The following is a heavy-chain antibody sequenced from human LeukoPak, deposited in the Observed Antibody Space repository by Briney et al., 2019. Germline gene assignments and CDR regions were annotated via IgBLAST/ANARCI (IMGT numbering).Heavy chain of an antibody. CDR3: AVVTSYDSSGYYYVFRY. J-gene: IGHJ4*02. Sequence: GESLKISCKGSGYSFTSYWIGWVRQMPGKGLEWMGIIHPGDSDTRYSPSFQGQVTISADKSISTAYLQWSSLKASDTAMYYCAVVTSYDSSGYYYVFRYWGQGTLVTVSS. D-gene: IGHD3-22*01. V-gene: IGHV5-51*01. CDR1: GYSFTSYW. CDR2: IHPGDSDT.